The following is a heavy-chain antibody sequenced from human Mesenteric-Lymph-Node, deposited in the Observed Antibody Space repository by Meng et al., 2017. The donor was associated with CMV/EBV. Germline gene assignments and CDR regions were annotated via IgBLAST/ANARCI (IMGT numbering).Heavy chain of an antibody. J-gene: IGHJ6*02. D-gene: IGHD2-8*01. CDR2: ISGSGGST. CDR3: ARDRSNGGYYYNYGMDV. V-gene: IGHV3-23*01. Sequence: GESLKISCAASGFTFSSNTMSWVRQAPGKGLEWVSTISGSGGSTYYVDSVRGRFTISRDNSKDTLYLQMNSLRVEDTAVYYCARDRSNGGYYYNYGMDVWGQGTTVTVSS. CDR1: GFTFSSNT.